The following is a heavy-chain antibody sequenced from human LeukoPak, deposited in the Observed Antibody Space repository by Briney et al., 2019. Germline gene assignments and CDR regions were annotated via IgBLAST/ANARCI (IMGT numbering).Heavy chain of an antibody. D-gene: IGHD2-15*01. V-gene: IGHV5-51*01. J-gene: IGHJ4*02. Sequence: GESLKISCKGSGYSFTSYWIGWVRQMPGKGLEWMGIIHPPDSDTRYSPSFQGQVTISADKSINTAYLQWNSLKASDTAMYYCARWGGYCTGGSCYPLYYFDSWGQGTLVTVSS. CDR2: IHPPDSDT. CDR1: GYSFTSYW. CDR3: ARWGGYCTGGSCYPLYYFDS.